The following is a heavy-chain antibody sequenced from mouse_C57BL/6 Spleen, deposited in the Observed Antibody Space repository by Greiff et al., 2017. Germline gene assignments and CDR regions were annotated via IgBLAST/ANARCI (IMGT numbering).Heavy chain of an antibody. CDR1: GYAFSSYW. CDR3: ARHQLGPFAY. J-gene: IGHJ3*01. CDR2: IYPGDGDT. D-gene: IGHD4-1*02. Sequence: VHLVESGAELVKPGASVKISCKASGYAFSSYWMNWVKQRPGKGLEWIGQIYPGDGDTNYNGKFKGKATLTADKSSSTAYMQLSSLTSEDSAVYFWARHQLGPFAYWGQGTLVTVSA. V-gene: IGHV1-80*01.